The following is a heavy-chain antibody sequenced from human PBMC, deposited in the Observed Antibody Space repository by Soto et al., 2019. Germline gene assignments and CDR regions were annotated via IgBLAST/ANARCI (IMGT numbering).Heavy chain of an antibody. CDR3: AKRDVPHSTSNAYFYDH. CDR2: ISVSVGST. D-gene: IGHD2-21*02. CDR1: GFPFAPST. Sequence: EVQLLQSGGGSVQPGGSLTLSCGVSGFPFAPSTMSWVRQAPGKGLEWVSTISVSVGSTYSADSVQGRFTVSSDISDNTLFLRMTSLTADDTAVYFCAKRDVPHSTSNAYFYDHWGRGVLVTVSS. V-gene: IGHV3-23*01. J-gene: IGHJ4*02.